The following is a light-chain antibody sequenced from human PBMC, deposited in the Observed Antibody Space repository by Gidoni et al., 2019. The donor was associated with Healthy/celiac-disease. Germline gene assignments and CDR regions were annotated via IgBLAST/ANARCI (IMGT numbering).Light chain of an antibody. CDR2: AAS. CDR1: QGISSY. J-gene: IGKJ4*01. Sequence: DIQLTQSPSFLSASVGDRVTITSRASQGISSYLAWYQQKPGKAPKLLIYAASTLQSGVPSRFSGSGSGTEFTLTISSLQPEEFATYYWQQLNSYPLTFGGGTKVEIK. CDR3: QQLNSYPLT. V-gene: IGKV1-9*01.